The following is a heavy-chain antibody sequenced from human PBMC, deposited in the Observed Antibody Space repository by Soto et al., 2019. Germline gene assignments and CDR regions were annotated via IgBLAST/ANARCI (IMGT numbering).Heavy chain of an antibody. V-gene: IGHV1-18*01. J-gene: IGHJ4*02. CDR3: ARNAAQRAGEGFDY. D-gene: IGHD1-26*01. CDR2: ISAYNGNT. CDR1: GYTFTSYG. Sequence: ASVKVSCKASGYTFTSYGISWVRQAPGQGLEWMGWISAYNGNTNYAQKFQGRVNMTTDTSTSTAYMELRSLRSDDTAVYYCARNAAQRAGEGFDYWGQGTLVTVSS.